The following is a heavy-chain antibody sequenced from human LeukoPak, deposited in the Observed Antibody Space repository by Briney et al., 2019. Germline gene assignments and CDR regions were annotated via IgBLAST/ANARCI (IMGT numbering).Heavy chain of an antibody. D-gene: IGHD3-16*01. Sequence: GESLKISCKGSGFTFTTYSFAWVRQIPGKRLEWMGVIYAGDSSTSYSPSFQGQVTISVDKSISTAYFQWSSLKASDSAIYYCARHSCYDSWGQGTLVTVSS. V-gene: IGHV5-51*01. CDR3: ARHSCYDS. J-gene: IGHJ4*02. CDR2: IYAGDSST. CDR1: GFTFTTYS.